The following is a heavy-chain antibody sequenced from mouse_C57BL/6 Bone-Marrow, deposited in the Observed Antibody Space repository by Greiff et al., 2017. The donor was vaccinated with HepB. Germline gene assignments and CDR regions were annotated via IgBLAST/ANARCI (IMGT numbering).Heavy chain of an antibody. J-gene: IGHJ2*01. CDR3: TYYYYGTFDY. D-gene: IGHD1-1*01. CDR2: IDPENGDT. V-gene: IGHV14-4*01. CDR1: GFNIKDDY. Sequence: VHVKQSGAELVRPGASVKLSCTASGFNIKDDYMHWVKQRPEQGLEWIGWIDPENGDTEYASKFQGKATITADTSSNTAYLQLSSLTSEDTAVYYCTYYYYGTFDYWGQGTTLTVSS.